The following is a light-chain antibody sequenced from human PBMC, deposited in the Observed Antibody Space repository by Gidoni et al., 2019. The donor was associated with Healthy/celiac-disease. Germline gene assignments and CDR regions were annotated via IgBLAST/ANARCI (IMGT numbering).Light chain of an antibody. Sequence: DIQMTQPPSSLSASVGDRVTITCQASQDISNYLNWYQQKPGKAPKLLIYNASNLETGVPSRFSGSGSGTDFTFTISSLQPEDIATYYCQQYDKLPRTFGQGTRLEIK. CDR1: QDISNY. V-gene: IGKV1-33*01. CDR2: NAS. CDR3: QQYDKLPRT. J-gene: IGKJ2*01.